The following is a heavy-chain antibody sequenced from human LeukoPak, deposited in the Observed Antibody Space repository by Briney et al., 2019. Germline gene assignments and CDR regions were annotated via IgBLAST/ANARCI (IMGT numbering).Heavy chain of an antibody. CDR1: GFTFSRYW. CDR2: INQDGRKK. CDR3: ARGDPHADL. V-gene: IGHV3-7*01. J-gene: IGHJ5*02. Sequence: PGGSLRLSCAASGFTFSRYWMSWVRQAPGKGLERVANINQDGRKKYYVDSVKGRFTISRDNARTSLYLQMDSLRVEDTGVYYCARGDPHADLWGQGTLVTVSS.